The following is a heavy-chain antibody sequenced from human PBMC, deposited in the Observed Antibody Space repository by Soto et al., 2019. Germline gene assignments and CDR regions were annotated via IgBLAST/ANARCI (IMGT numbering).Heavy chain of an antibody. V-gene: IGHV3-23*01. CDR1: GFTFSSFA. J-gene: IGHJ4*02. D-gene: IGHD3-10*01. CDR2: ISGSGGST. Sequence: EVQLLESGGGLVQPGGSLRLSCAASGFTFSSFARSWVRQAPGKGLEWVSAISGSGGSTYYADSVKGRFTISRDNSNNTLYLQMNSLRAEDTAVYYCAKRVEYYGSGSYYPFFDYWGQGTLVTVSS. CDR3: AKRVEYYGSGSYYPFFDY.